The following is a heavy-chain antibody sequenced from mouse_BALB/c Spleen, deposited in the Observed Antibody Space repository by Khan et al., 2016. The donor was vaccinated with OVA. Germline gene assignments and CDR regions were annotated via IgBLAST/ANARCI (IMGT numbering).Heavy chain of an antibody. CDR2: HWSDGTI. CDR1: GFSLTNYG. D-gene: IGHD2-10*01. V-gene: IGHV2-6-1*01. CDR3: ARQPYYHYYMMDY. J-gene: IGHJ4*01. Sequence: VQLKESGPGLVAPSQSLSITCPISGFSLTNYGVHWVRQPPGKGLEWLVVHWSDGTITYSSVLKSRLSISKDNSKSQVLLKMNSLQTDDTAMYYCARQPYYHYYMMDYWGQGTSVTVSS.